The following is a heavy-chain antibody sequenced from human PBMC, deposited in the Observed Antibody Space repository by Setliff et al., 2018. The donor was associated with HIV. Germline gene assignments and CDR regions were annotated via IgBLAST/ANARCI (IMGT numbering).Heavy chain of an antibody. Sequence: SCTVSGFTFSNYAMGWVRQGPGKGLEWVSTIGAAAYPTHYAESVKGRFTISRDNTKNSLHLQLDSLSAEDAAVYFCVRDGHLYGQPFDYWGQGALVTVSS. CDR3: VRDGHLYGQPFDY. D-gene: IGHD3-10*01. CDR1: GFTFSNYA. CDR2: IGAAAYPT. J-gene: IGHJ4*02. V-gene: IGHV3-23*01.